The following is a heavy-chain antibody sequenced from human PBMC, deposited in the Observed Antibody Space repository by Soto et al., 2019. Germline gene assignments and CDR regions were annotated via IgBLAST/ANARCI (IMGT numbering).Heavy chain of an antibody. Sequence: SVKVSCKANGGTFSSYTISWVRQAPGQGLEWMGRIIPILGIANYAQKFQGRVTITADKSTSTAYMELSSLRSEDTAVYYCALRAMAPYYYYGMDVWGQGTTVTVSS. CDR2: IIPILGIA. J-gene: IGHJ6*02. V-gene: IGHV1-69*02. D-gene: IGHD5-18*01. CDR1: GGTFSSYT. CDR3: ALRAMAPYYYYGMDV.